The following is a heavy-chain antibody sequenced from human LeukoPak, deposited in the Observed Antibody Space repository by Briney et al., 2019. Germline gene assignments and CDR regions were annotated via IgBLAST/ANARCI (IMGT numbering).Heavy chain of an antibody. CDR3: ASTSGPLVGATPFDY. J-gene: IGHJ4*02. CDR1: GYTFTSYG. D-gene: IGHD1-26*01. CDR2: ISAYNGNT. V-gene: IGHV1-18*01. Sequence: GASVKVSCKASGYTFTSYGISWVRQAPGQGLEWMGWISAYNGNTNYAQKLQGRVTMTTDTSTSTAYMELRSLRSDDTAVYYCASTSGPLVGATPFDYWGQGTLVTVSS.